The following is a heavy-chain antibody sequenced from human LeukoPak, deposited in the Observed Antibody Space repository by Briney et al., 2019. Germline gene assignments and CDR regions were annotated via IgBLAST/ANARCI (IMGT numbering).Heavy chain of an antibody. J-gene: IGHJ5*02. CDR1: GATINTSNFY. CDR3: ARQGSMTRGGYWLDP. D-gene: IGHD3-10*01. V-gene: IGHV4-39*01. Sequence: SETLSLTCTVSGATINTSNFYWAWIRQPPGKGLESIGNIYYTGRTYSNASLNSRVTISVDTSKNQFSLKLTSVTAADTAVYYCARQGSMTRGGYWLDPWGQGTLVIVSS. CDR2: IYYTGRT.